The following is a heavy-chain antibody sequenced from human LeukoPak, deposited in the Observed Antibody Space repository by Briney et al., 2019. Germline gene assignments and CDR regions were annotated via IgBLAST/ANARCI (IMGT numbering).Heavy chain of an antibody. J-gene: IGHJ4*02. CDR1: GFTFTTYT. CDR2: IDISGGST. V-gene: IGHV3-23*01. CDR3: ARKTYSSGWPYYFDY. Sequence: GGSLRLSCAASGFTFTTYTMTWVRQAPAKGLEWVSTIDISGGSTNYADSVKDRFTISRDNSKNTLYLQMDSLRAEDTAVYFCARKTYSSGWPYYFDYWGQGTLVTVSS. D-gene: IGHD6-19*01.